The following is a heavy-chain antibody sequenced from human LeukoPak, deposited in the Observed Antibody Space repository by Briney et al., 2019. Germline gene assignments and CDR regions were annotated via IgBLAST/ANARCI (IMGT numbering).Heavy chain of an antibody. V-gene: IGHV4-4*07. CDR2: IYISGST. Sequence: SETLSLTCTVSGGSISSYYWSWIRQPAGKGLEWIGRIYISGSTNYNPSLKSRVTISVDKSKNQFSLKLSSVTAADTAVYYCARVRRRYYYDSSGYYYLDYWGQGTLVTVSS. J-gene: IGHJ4*02. CDR1: GGSISSYY. D-gene: IGHD3-22*01. CDR3: ARVRRRYYYDSSGYYYLDY.